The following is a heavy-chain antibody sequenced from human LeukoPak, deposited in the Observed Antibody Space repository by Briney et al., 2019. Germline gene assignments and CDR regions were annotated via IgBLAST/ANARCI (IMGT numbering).Heavy chain of an antibody. J-gene: IGHJ1*01. CDR3: ARVAAGIGFFQH. CDR1: GGSISSYY. V-gene: IGHV4-59*08. D-gene: IGHD6-13*01. CDR2: IYYIGST. Sequence: SETLSLTCTVSGGSISSYYWSWIRQPPGKGLEWIGYIYYIGSTNYNPSLKSRVTISVDTSKNQFSLKLSSVTAADTAVYYCARVAAGIGFFQHWGQGTLVTVSS.